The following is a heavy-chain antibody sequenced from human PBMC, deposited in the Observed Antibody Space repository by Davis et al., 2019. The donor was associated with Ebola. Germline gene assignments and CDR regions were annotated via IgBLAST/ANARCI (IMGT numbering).Heavy chain of an antibody. V-gene: IGHV3-21*01. D-gene: IGHD6-13*01. CDR3: AKDRTTYSSSWYLFY. Sequence: GESLKISCAASGFTFSTYSMNWVRQAPGKGLEWVSSISSSSSYIYYADSVKGRFTISRDNSKNTLYLQMNSLRAEDTAVYYCAKDRTTYSSSWYLFYWGQGTLVTVSS. J-gene: IGHJ4*02. CDR2: ISSSSSYI. CDR1: GFTFSTYS.